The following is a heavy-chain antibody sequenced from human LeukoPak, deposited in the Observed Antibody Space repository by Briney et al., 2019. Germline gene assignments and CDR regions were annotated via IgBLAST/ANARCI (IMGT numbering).Heavy chain of an antibody. Sequence: GGSLRLSCAASGFTFSSYAMSWVRQAPGKGLEWVSGINGNGGSTYYADSVKGRFTISRDNSKNTLYVQMNSLRAEDTAVYYCAKAIRNLGWYFDLWGRGTLVTVSS. CDR2: INGNGGST. J-gene: IGHJ2*01. V-gene: IGHV3-23*01. CDR3: AKAIRNLGWYFDL. D-gene: IGHD3-3*01. CDR1: GFTFSSYA.